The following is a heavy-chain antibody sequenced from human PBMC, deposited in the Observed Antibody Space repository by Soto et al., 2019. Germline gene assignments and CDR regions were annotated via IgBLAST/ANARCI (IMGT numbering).Heavy chain of an antibody. D-gene: IGHD3-3*01. Sequence: QVQLVESGGRVVQPGRSLRLSCAASGFMFNRYAIHWVRQTPGKGLEWVAVISRDGSVQYYADSVRGRFIISRDMSKDTVYLEMTRLRVEDTAVFYLARSRSGAAPDSFGYWGQGTLCTVAS. CDR1: GFMFNRYA. CDR2: ISRDGSVQ. CDR3: ARSRSGAAPDSFGY. V-gene: IGHV3-30-3*01. J-gene: IGHJ4*02.